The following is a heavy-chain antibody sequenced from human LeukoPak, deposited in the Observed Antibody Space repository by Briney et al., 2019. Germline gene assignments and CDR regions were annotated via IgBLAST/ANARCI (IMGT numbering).Heavy chain of an antibody. CDR3: ARFGGYNQNYYYYAMDV. CDR1: SGSISSNNYY. CDR2: VSYSGST. D-gene: IGHD5-24*01. V-gene: IGHV4-39*07. J-gene: IGHJ6*02. Sequence: PSETLSLTCTVFSGSISSNNYYWGWVRQPPGKGLEWIGSVSYSGSTYYNPSLRSRVTISVDTSKNQFSLKVRSVTAADTAVYYCARFGGYNQNYYYYAMDVWGQGTTVTVSS.